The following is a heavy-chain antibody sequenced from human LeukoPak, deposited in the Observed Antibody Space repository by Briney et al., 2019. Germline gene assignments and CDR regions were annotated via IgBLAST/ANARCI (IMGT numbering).Heavy chain of an antibody. CDR1: GFTFSSHG. CDR2: IWYDGSNK. J-gene: IGHJ4*02. CDR3: ARDPYSGSYYPDY. D-gene: IGHD1-26*01. V-gene: IGHV3-33*01. Sequence: GGSLRLFCAAAGFTFSSHGNHRVRQAPGQGPGGVAVIWYDGSNKYYADSVKGRFTISRDNSKNTLYLQMNSLRAEDTAVYYCARDPYSGSYYPDYWGQGTLVTVSS.